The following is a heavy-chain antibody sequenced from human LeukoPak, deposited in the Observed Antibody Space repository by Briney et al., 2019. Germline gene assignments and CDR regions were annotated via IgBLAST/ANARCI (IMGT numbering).Heavy chain of an antibody. J-gene: IGHJ6*02. D-gene: IGHD3-9*01. Sequence: GGSLRLSCAAPGFTFNNYAMTWVRQAPGKGLEWVGRIRSKANSYATAYAASVKGRFTISRDDSKNTAYLQMNSLKTEDTAVYYCTRLEDYDILTGYPPLGYYGMDVWGQGTTVTVSS. CDR2: IRSKANSYAT. CDR3: TRLEDYDILTGYPPLGYYGMDV. V-gene: IGHV3-73*01. CDR1: GFTFNNYA.